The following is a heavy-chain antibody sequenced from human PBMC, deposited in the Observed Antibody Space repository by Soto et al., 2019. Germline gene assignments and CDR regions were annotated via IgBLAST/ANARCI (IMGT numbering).Heavy chain of an antibody. J-gene: IGHJ4*02. V-gene: IGHV3-74*01. D-gene: IGHD3-22*01. Sequence: GGSLRLSCAASGFTFSSYWMHWVRQAPGKGLVWVSLINTDGSSTTYADSVKGRFIISRDNAKNTLYLQMNSLRAEDTAVYYCTRPRYDGSGTPFDHWGQGTLVNVSS. CDR3: TRPRYDGSGTPFDH. CDR2: INTDGSST. CDR1: GFTFSSYW.